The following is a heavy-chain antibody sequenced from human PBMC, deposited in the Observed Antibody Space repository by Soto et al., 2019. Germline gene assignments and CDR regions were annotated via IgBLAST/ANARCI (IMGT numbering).Heavy chain of an antibody. Sequence: ASVKVSCKASGYTFTSYAMHWVRQAPGQRLEWMGWINAGNGNTEYSQKFQGRVTITRDTSASTAYMELSSLRSEDTAVYYCAYNGAQYSGYDFDYWGQGTLVTVSS. CDR3: AYNGAQYSGYDFDY. J-gene: IGHJ4*02. CDR1: GYTFTSYA. D-gene: IGHD5-12*01. CDR2: INAGNGNT. V-gene: IGHV1-3*01.